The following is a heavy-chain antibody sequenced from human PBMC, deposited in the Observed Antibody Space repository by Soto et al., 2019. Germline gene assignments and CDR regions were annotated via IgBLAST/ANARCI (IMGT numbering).Heavy chain of an antibody. J-gene: IGHJ6*02. CDR2: INHSGST. V-gene: IGHV4-34*01. CDR1: GGSFSGYY. D-gene: IGHD3-3*01. Sequence: QVQLQQWGAGLLKPSETLSLTCAVYGGSFSGYYWSWIRQPPGKGLEWIGEINHSGSTNYNPSLKSRVTRSVDTSKTQLSLKLSSVTAADTAVYYCARGAVWSGYYADYDYYGMDVWGQGTTVTVSS. CDR3: ARGAVWSGYYADYDYYGMDV.